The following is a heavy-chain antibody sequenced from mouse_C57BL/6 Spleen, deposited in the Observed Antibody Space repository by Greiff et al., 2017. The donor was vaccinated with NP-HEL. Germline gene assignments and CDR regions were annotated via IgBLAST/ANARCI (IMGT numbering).Heavy chain of an antibody. CDR1: GYTFTSYW. V-gene: IGHV1-69*01. Sequence: QVQLQQPGAELVMPGASVKLSCKASGYTFTSYWMHWVKQRPGQGLEWIGEIDPSDSYTNYNHKFKGQSTLTVDKSSSTAYLQLSSLTSEDSAVYYCARLEDGYFDVWGTGTTVTVSS. J-gene: IGHJ1*03. CDR3: ARLEDGYFDV. CDR2: IDPSDSYT.